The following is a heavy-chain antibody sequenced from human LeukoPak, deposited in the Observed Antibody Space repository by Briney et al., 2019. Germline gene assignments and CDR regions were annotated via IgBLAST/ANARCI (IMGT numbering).Heavy chain of an antibody. Sequence: SETLSLTCTVSSGSISDYYWSWIRQPPGKGLEWIGYIYYSGSTNYNPSLKSRVTILVDMSKNQFSLKMSSVTAADTAVYYCARELKVGNTGYYFDYWGQGTLVTVSS. J-gene: IGHJ4*02. D-gene: IGHD2/OR15-2a*01. CDR2: IYYSGST. CDR3: ARELKVGNTGYYFDY. CDR1: SGSISDYY. V-gene: IGHV4-59*01.